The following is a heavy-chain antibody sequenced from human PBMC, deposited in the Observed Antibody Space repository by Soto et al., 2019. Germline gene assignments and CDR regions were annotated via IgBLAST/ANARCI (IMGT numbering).Heavy chain of an antibody. CDR2: IWFDGSNT. J-gene: IGHJ3*02. CDR3: ARPRYSGDEPDDLEI. V-gene: IGHV3-33*01. Sequence: QVQLVESGGAVVQPGRSLRLSCTASGFTFNTYRMHWVRQAPGKGLEWVAVIWFDGSNTFYLDSVKGRFTISRDNSKNTVYLQMNNMRAEDTAVYQCARPRYSGDEPDDLEIWGRGTVVTVSS. CDR1: GFTFNTYR. D-gene: IGHD5-12*01.